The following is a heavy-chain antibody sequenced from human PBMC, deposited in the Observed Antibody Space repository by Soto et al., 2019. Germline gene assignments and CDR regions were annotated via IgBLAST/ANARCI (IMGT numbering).Heavy chain of an antibody. D-gene: IGHD3-10*01. CDR1: GFTFNSHA. J-gene: IGHJ6*02. CDR3: AKVLSLRGSGNYNKPCYHGMDV. V-gene: IGHV3-23*01. CDR2: INSGGDG. Sequence: EVQLLESGGGLVQPGGSLRLSCAASGFTFNSHAMTWVRQAPGRGLEWVAAINSGGDGFYTDSVKGRFTISRDNSKDTLYMQMDGLGVEGSDLYYCAKVLSLRGSGNYNKPCYHGMDVWGQGTAVTVSS.